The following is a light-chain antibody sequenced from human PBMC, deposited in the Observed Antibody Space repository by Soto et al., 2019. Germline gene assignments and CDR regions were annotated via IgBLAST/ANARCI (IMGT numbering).Light chain of an antibody. V-gene: IGLV2-14*01. CDR1: SSDVGGYNY. CDR3: SSYTSSSTLLYV. CDR2: EVS. J-gene: IGLJ1*01. Sequence: ALTQPASVSGSPGQSITISCTGTSSDVGGYNYVSWYQHHPGKAPKLMVYEVSNRPSGVSNRFSGSKSGNTASLTISGLQAEDEADYYCSSYTSSSTLLYVFGSGTKVTVL.